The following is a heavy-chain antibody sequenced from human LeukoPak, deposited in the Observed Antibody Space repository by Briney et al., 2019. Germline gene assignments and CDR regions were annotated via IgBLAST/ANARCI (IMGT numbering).Heavy chain of an antibody. CDR1: GFTFSNAW. CDR3: TTDEYCSGGSCYWFDP. V-gene: IGHV3-15*01. D-gene: IGHD2-15*01. J-gene: IGHJ5*02. CDR2: IKSKTDGGTT. Sequence: PGGSLRLSCAASGFTFSNAWMSWVRQAPGKGLEWVGRIKSKTDGGTTDYAALVKGRFTISRDDSKNTLYLQMNSLKTEDTAVYYCTTDEYCSGGSCYWFDPWGQGTLVTVSS.